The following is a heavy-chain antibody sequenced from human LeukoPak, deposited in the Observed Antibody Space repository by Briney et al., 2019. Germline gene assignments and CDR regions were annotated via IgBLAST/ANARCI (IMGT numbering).Heavy chain of an antibody. D-gene: IGHD3-10*01. V-gene: IGHV4-34*01. CDR2: INHSGST. Sequence: PSETLSLTCAVYGGSFSGYYWSWIRQPPGKGLEWIGEINHSGSTNYNPSLKSRVTISVDTSKNQFSLKLSSVTAADTAVYYCARAYYYGSGSYDYWGQGILVTVSS. J-gene: IGHJ4*02. CDR3: ARAYYYGSGSYDY. CDR1: GGSFSGYY.